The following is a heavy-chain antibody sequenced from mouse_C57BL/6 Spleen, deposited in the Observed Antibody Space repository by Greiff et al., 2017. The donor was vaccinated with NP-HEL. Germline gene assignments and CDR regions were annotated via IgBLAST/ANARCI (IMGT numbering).Heavy chain of an antibody. CDR2: IYPGDGDT. D-gene: IGHD2-3*01. CDR3: ARGGYSSFDY. CDR1: GYAFSSSW. J-gene: IGHJ2*01. V-gene: IGHV1-82*01. Sequence: VQLQQSGPELVKPGASVKISCKASGYAFSSSWMNWVKQRPGKGLEWIGLIYPGDGDTNYNGKFKGKATLTADKSSSTAYMQLSSLTSEDSAVYFCARGGYSSFDYWGQGTTLTVSS.